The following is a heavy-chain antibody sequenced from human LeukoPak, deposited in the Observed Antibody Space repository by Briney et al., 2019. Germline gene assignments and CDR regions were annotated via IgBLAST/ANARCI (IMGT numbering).Heavy chain of an antibody. D-gene: IGHD2-2*01. V-gene: IGHV1-46*01. Sequence: ASVKVSRKASGYTFTSYYMHWVRQAPGQGLEWMGIINPSGGSTSYAQKFQGRVTMTRDTSTSTVYMELSSLRSEDTAVYYCARDYCSSTSCYANWFDPWGQGTLVTVSS. CDR2: INPSGGST. CDR3: ARDYCSSTSCYANWFDP. J-gene: IGHJ5*02. CDR1: GYTFTSYY.